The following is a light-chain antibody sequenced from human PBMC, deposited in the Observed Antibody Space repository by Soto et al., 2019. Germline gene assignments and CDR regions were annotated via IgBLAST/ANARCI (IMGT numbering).Light chain of an antibody. Sequence: EIVLTHSPGTLSLSPWEIATLSCRASQSVSSSYLAWYQQKPGQAPRLLIYGASNRAIGIPARFSGSGSGTDFTLTISSLEPEDFAVYYCQQRSNWPITFGQGTRLEIK. CDR2: GAS. CDR3: QQRSNWPIT. J-gene: IGKJ5*01. V-gene: IGKV3D-20*02. CDR1: QSVSSSY.